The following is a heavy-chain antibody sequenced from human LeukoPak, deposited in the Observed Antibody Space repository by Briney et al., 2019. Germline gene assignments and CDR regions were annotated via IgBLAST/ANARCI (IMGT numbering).Heavy chain of an antibody. CDR1: RFTFSSNA. J-gene: IGHJ4*02. CDR2: MSYDGSNK. CDR3: ARDSGSYSFDY. D-gene: IGHD1-26*01. Sequence: GGSLRLSCAASRFTFSSNAMHWVRQAPGKGLEWVAVMSYDGSNKYYADSVKGRFTISRDNSKNTLYLQMNSLRAEDTAVYYCARDSGSYSFDYWGQGTLVTVSS. V-gene: IGHV3-30-3*01.